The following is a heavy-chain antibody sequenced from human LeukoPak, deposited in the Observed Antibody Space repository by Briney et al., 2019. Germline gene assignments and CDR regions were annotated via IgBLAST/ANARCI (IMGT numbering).Heavy chain of an antibody. D-gene: IGHD3-3*01. CDR3: ARAAGEGIFGVVSLDY. V-gene: IGHV4-59*12. Sequence: SETLSLSCTVSGGSIRSYYWSWIRQPPGKGLECIGYIYYIGSTNYNPSLKSRVTISLDTSKSQFSLKLTSVTPADTAVYYCARAAGEGIFGVVSLDYWGQGTLVTVSS. CDR2: IYYIGST. J-gene: IGHJ4*02. CDR1: GGSIRSYY.